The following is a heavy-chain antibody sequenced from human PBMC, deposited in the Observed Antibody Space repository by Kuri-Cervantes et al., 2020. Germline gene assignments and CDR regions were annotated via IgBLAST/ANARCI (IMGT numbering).Heavy chain of an antibody. Sequence: GGSLRLSCKGSGYSFTSYWIGWVRQMPGKGLEWMGIIYPGDSDTRYSPSFQGQVTISADKSISTAYLQWSSLKASDTAMYYCARPPTTTGRDYWGQGTLVTVSS. J-gene: IGHJ4*02. V-gene: IGHV5-51*01. CDR2: IYPGDSDT. CDR1: GYSFTSYW. CDR3: ARPPTTTGRDY. D-gene: IGHD3-10*01.